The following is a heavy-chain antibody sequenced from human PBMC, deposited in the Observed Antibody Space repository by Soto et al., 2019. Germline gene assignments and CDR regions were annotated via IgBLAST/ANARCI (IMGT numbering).Heavy chain of an antibody. V-gene: IGHV1-46*01. Sequence: ASVKVSCKASGYTFTSYYMHWVRQAPGQGLEWMGIINPSGGSTSYAQKFQGRVTMTRDTSTSTVYMELSSLRSEDTAVYYCARQIGYCSGGSCSPGGYNWFDPWGQGTLVTVSS. CDR1: GYTFTSYY. J-gene: IGHJ5*02. CDR2: INPSGGST. CDR3: ARQIGYCSGGSCSPGGYNWFDP. D-gene: IGHD2-15*01.